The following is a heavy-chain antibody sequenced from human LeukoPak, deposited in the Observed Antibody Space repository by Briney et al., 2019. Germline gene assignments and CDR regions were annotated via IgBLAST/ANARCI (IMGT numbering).Heavy chain of an antibody. Sequence: PGGSLRLSCVTSGFTFSSYGMSWVRQAPGRGLEWVSGISGAGNNTYYADSVKGRFTISRDNAKNSLYLQMNSLRAEDTAVYYCAELGITMIGGVWGKGTTVTISS. CDR3: AELGITMIGGV. CDR1: GFTFSSYG. J-gene: IGHJ6*04. D-gene: IGHD3-10*02. CDR2: ISGAGNNT. V-gene: IGHV3-48*03.